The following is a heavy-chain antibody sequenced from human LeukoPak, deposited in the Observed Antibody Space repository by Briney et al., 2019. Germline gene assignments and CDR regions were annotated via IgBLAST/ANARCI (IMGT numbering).Heavy chain of an antibody. Sequence: ASVKVSCKASGYTFTSNYIHWVRQAPGQGLEWMGRINPNSGGTNYAQKFQGRVTMTRDTSISTAYMELSRLRSEDTAVYYCATCARNFYCYRFDYWGQGTLVTVSS. V-gene: IGHV1-2*06. J-gene: IGHJ4*02. D-gene: IGHD2-2*02. CDR2: INPNSGGT. CDR3: ATCARNFYCYRFDY. CDR1: GYTFTSNY.